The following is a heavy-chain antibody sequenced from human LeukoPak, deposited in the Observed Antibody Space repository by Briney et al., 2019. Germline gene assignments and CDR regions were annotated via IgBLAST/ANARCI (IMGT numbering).Heavy chain of an antibody. CDR1: GFTFKIYS. CDR2: ISTSSSHM. Sequence: GGSLRLSCAASGFTFKIYSMNWVRQAPGKGLEWVSSISTSSSHMYYADSVKGRFTISRDNAKNSLYLQMNTLRAEDTAVYYCARDDTSAHFFDYWGQGTLVNVSS. CDR3: ARDDTSAHFFDY. J-gene: IGHJ4*02. V-gene: IGHV3-21*01. D-gene: IGHD3-10*01.